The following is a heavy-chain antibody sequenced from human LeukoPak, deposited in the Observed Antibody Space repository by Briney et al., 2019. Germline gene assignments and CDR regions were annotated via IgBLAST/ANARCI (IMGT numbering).Heavy chain of an antibody. V-gene: IGHV3-23*01. CDR1: GFTFSSYA. J-gene: IGHJ6*03. CDR3: AKGLYCTNGVCYKYYYYMDV. CDR2: ISGSGGST. Sequence: GGSLRLSCAASGFTFSSYAMSWVRQAPGKGLEWVSAISGSGGSTYYADSVKGRFTISRDNSKNTLYLQMNSLRAEDTAVYYCAKGLYCTNGVCYKYYYYMDVWGKGTTVTVSS. D-gene: IGHD2-8*01.